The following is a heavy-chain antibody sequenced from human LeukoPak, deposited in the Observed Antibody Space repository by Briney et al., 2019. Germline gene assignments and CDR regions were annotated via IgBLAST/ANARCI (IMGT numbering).Heavy chain of an antibody. CDR1: EFTFSSYA. V-gene: IGHV3-30-3*01. CDR3: ARVEDTAMTNFDY. CDR2: ISYDGSNK. Sequence: GGSLRLSCAASEFTFSSYAMSWVRQAPGKGLEWVAVISYDGSNKYYADSVKGRFTISRDNSKNTLYLQMNSLRAEDTAVYYCARVEDTAMTNFDYWGQGTLVTVSS. D-gene: IGHD5-18*01. J-gene: IGHJ4*02.